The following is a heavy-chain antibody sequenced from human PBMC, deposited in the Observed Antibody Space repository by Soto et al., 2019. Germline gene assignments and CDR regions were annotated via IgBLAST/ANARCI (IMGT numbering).Heavy chain of an antibody. Sequence: PGGSLRLCCAASGFTFSSYAMSWVRQAPGKGLEWVSAISGSGGSTYYADSVKGRFTISRDNSKNTLYLQMNSLRAEDTAVYYCAKDPYSSSPPYYYGMDVWGQGTTVTVSS. J-gene: IGHJ6*02. CDR3: AKDPYSSSPPYYYGMDV. CDR2: ISGSGGST. V-gene: IGHV3-23*01. CDR1: GFTFSSYA. D-gene: IGHD6-6*01.